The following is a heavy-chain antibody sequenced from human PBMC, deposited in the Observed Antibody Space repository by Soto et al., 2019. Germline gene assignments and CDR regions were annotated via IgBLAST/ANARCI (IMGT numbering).Heavy chain of an antibody. J-gene: IGHJ6*02. CDR1: GFTFGSYA. V-gene: IGHV3-23*01. CDR3: AKVGGESFYYYYGMDV. D-gene: IGHD3-10*01. CDR2: IRGSGADT. Sequence: PGESLKISCAASGFTFGSYAMSWVRQAPGKGLEWVSAIRGSGADTFYADSVEGRFTISRDNLKNTLYLQMNSLRAEDTATYYCAKVGGESFYYYYGMDVWGQGTTVTVSS.